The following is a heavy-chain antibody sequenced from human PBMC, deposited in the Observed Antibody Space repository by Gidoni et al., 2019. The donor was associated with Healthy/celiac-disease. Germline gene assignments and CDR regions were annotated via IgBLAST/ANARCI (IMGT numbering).Heavy chain of an antibody. V-gene: IGHV4-39*01. CDR2: IYYSGST. J-gene: IGHJ4*02. CDR1: GGSISSSSSY. Sequence: QLQLQESGPGLVKPSETLSLTCTVSGGSISSSSSYWGWIRQPPGKGLEWIVSIYYSGSTYYNPSLKSRVTISVDTSKNLFSLKLSSVTAADTAVYYCATSLPRIVGAPFDYWGQGTLVTVSS. CDR3: ATSLPRIVGAPFDY. D-gene: IGHD1-26*01.